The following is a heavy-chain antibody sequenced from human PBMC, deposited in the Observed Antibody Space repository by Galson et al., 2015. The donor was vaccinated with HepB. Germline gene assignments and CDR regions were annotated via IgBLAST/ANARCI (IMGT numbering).Heavy chain of an antibody. D-gene: IGHD6-13*01. J-gene: IGHJ2*01. CDR1: GGSISSGGYA. Sequence: TLSLTCGVSGGSISSGGYAWSWIRQPPGKGLEWIGFIYHSGSTYYNTSLKSPVTISVDRSKNQFSLKLSSLTAADTAVYYCARSYSSSWSYPYWYFDLWGRGTLVTVSS. V-gene: IGHV4-30-2*01. CDR3: ARSYSSSWSYPYWYFDL. CDR2: IYHSGST.